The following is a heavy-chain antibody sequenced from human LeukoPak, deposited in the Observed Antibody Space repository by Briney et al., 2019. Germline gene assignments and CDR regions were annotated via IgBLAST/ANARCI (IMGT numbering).Heavy chain of an antibody. CDR3: ARVSSWGFPDY. J-gene: IGHJ4*02. V-gene: IGHV4-38-2*02. Sequence: SETLSLTCTVSGYSISSGYYWGWIRQPPGKGLEWIGSIYHSGSTYYNPSLKSRVTISVDTSKNQFSLKLSSVTAADTAVYYCARVSSWGFPDYWGQGTLVTVSS. D-gene: IGHD7-27*01. CDR2: IYHSGST. CDR1: GYSISSGYY.